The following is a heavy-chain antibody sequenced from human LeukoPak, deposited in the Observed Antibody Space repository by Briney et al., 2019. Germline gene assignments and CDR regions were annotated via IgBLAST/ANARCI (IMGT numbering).Heavy chain of an antibody. D-gene: IGHD3-16*02. V-gene: IGHV1-2*02. CDR2: MNPNSGGT. CDR3: ARDKLGLGELSLYDQ. J-gene: IGHJ5*02. Sequence: GASVNVSFKASGYTLTEYYMHGVRQAPGQGREGMGWMNPNSGGTKYAQKFQGRVTMTRETSISTAYMELSRLRSDDTAMYSCARDKLGLGELSLYDQWGQGTLVTVFS. CDR1: GYTLTEYY.